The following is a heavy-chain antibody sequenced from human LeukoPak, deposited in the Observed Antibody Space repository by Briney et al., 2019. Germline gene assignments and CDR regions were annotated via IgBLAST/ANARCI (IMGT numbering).Heavy chain of an antibody. CDR2: IIPILVIA. Sequence: SVKVSCKASGGTFSRYAISWVRQAPGQGLEWMGRIIPILVIANYAQKFQGRVTITADKSTSTAYMELSSLRSEDTAVYYCATLGYCSGGSCYSRYYYYGMDVWGQGTTVTVSS. V-gene: IGHV1-69*04. J-gene: IGHJ6*02. CDR3: ATLGYCSGGSCYSRYYYYGMDV. D-gene: IGHD2-15*01. CDR1: GGTFSRYA.